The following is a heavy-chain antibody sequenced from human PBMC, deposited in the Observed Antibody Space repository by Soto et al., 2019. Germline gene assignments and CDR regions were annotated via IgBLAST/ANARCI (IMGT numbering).Heavy chain of an antibody. D-gene: IGHD3-22*01. CDR1: GFSLSTSGVG. Sequence: QITLKESGPPLVKPTQTLTLTCTFSGFSLSTSGVGVGWIRQPPGKALEWLALIYWDDDMRYSPSLKSRLTITKDTSKNQVVLTMTNMDPVDTATYYCAHRRRYYDSSGYYDLDYWGQGTLVTVSS. J-gene: IGHJ4*02. V-gene: IGHV2-5*02. CDR3: AHRRRYYDSSGYYDLDY. CDR2: IYWDDDM.